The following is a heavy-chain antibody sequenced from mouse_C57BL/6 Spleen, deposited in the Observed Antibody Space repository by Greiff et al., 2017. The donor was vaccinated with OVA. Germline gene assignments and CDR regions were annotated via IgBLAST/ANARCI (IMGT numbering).Heavy chain of an antibody. J-gene: IGHJ4*01. D-gene: IGHD1-1*01. CDR2: IDPSDSET. CDR3: ARRGVVGYAMDY. Sequence: VQLQQPGAELVRPGSSVKLSCKASGYTFTSYWMHRVKQRPIQGLEWIGNIDPSDSETHYNQKFKDKATLTVDKSSRTAYMQLSSLTSEDSAVYYFARRGVVGYAMDYWGQGTSVTVAS. CDR1: GYTFTSYW. V-gene: IGHV1-52*01.